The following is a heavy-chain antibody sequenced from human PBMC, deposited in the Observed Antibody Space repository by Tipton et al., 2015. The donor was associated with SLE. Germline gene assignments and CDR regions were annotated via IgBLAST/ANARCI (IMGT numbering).Heavy chain of an antibody. CDR2: LYYGGSS. CDR3: ARSREAYCTTTSCPGVYGY. Sequence: TLSLTCAVSGGFMRSHYWSWIRQPPGKGLEWIGYLYYGGSSSFNPSLKSRVTISVDTSKNQFSLKLSSVTAADTAVYYCARSREAYCTTTSCPGVYGYWGQGSLVTVSS. CDR1: GGFMRSHY. J-gene: IGHJ4*02. D-gene: IGHD2-2*01. V-gene: IGHV4-59*11.